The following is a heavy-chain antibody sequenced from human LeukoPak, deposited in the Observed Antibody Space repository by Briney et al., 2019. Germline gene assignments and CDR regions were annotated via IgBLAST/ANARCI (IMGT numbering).Heavy chain of an antibody. D-gene: IGHD6-13*01. V-gene: IGHV3-30*18. J-gene: IGHJ4*02. CDR3: AKTLEPQQLVPPTFDY. CDR2: ISYDGSNK. CDR1: GFTFSSYG. Sequence: GGSLRLSCAASGFTFSSYGMHWVRQAPGKGLEWVAVISYDGSNKYYADSVKGRFTISRDNSKNTLYLQMNSLRAEDTAVYYCAKTLEPQQLVPPTFDYWGQGTLVTVSS.